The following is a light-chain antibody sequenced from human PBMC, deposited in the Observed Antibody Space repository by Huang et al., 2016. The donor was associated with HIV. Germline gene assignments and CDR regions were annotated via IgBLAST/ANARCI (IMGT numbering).Light chain of an antibody. CDR1: RSLLHSADGNTY. V-gene: IGKV2-40*01. J-gene: IGKJ3*01. CDR2: RRY. CDR3: MQRLEFPWT. Sequence: DIVMTQAPLSLPVTPGEPASISYRPSRSLLHSADGNTYLDWYMQKTGQSPQLLIYRRYDRDCGVPDRFTGSGSGTDFTLKSSRVEAEDVGIYYCMQRLEFPWTFGPGTKVDIK.